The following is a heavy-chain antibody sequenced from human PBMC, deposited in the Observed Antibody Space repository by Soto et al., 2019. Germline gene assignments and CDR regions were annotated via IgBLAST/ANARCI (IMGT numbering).Heavy chain of an antibody. Sequence: EVQLAESGGGLVNPGGSLRLSCVASGFPFSYSWMSWVRQAPGKGLEWVARIKSETDGGTTDYAAPVEGRFTISRDDSTNTLNLQMNSLKTEDTAVYYCVTYDFIWGSYRVRWAYWGQGTLVTVSS. D-gene: IGHD3-16*02. CDR1: GFPFSYSW. J-gene: IGHJ4*02. CDR2: IKSETDGGTT. V-gene: IGHV3-15*01. CDR3: VTYDFIWGSYRVRWAY.